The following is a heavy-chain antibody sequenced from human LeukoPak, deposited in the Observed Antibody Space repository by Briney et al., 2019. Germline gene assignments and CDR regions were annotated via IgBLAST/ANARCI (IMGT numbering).Heavy chain of an antibody. J-gene: IGHJ4*02. CDR1: GFTFSSHA. V-gene: IGHV3-30*02. CDR3: AEGGTLVRGVTDGDFDY. D-gene: IGHD3-10*01. CDR2: IRYDGSDK. Sequence: SGGSLRLSCATSGFTFSSHAMHWVRQAPGKGLEWVAFIRYDGSDKYYADSVKGRFTISRDNSKNSLYLQMNSLRAEDTAVYYCAEGGTLVRGVTDGDFDYWGQGTLVTVSS.